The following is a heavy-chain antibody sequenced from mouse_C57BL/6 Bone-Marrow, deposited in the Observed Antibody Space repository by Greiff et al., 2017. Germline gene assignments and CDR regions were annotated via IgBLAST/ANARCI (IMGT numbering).Heavy chain of an antibody. CDR2: IDPENGDT. V-gene: IGHV14-4*01. J-gene: IGHJ3*01. Sequence: EVQLQQSGAELVRPGASVKLSCTASGFNIKDDYTHWVKQRPEQGLEWIGWIDPENGDTEYASKFQGKATITADTSSNTAYLQLSSLTSEDTAVYYCTIYGSSPFAYWGQGTLVTVSA. D-gene: IGHD1-1*01. CDR1: GFNIKDDY. CDR3: TIYGSSPFAY.